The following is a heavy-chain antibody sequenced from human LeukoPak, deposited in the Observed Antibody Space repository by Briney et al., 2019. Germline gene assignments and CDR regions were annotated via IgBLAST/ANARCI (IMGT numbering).Heavy chain of an antibody. J-gene: IGHJ4*02. V-gene: IGHV3-48*03. D-gene: IGHD4-17*01. CDR3: ARAYGDYDFDY. Sequence: GGSRRLSRAASGLTFSSYEMNWVRQAPGKGVEWVSYISSSGSTIYYADSVKGRFTISRDNAKNSLYLQMNSLRAEDTAVYYCARAYGDYDFDYWGQGTLVTVSS. CDR2: ISSSGSTI. CDR1: GLTFSSYE.